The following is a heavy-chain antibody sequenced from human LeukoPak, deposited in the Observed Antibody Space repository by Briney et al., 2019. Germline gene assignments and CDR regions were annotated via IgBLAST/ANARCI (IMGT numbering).Heavy chain of an antibody. J-gene: IGHJ4*02. CDR3: ARGGTYLGH. Sequence: GESLKISCKGSGYTFTTSWIGWVRQMPGKGLEWMGFIYPSDSDTRYSPSLQGQVSISADKSISTAYLQWCSLKASDTAMYYCARGGTYLGHWGQGTLVTVSS. D-gene: IGHD1-26*01. V-gene: IGHV5-51*01. CDR2: IYPSDSDT. CDR1: GYTFTTSW.